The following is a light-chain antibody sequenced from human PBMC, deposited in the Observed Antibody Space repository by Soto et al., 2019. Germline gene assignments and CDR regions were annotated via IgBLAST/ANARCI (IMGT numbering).Light chain of an antibody. CDR1: QSLVHSDGNTY. CDR3: MQATHSPWA. CDR2: KIS. V-gene: IGKV2-24*01. Sequence: DIVLTQAPLSSPVTLGQPASISCRSSQSLVHSDGNTYLSWLHQRPGQPPRLLIYKISKRFSGVPDRFIGSGAGTDFTLTITRVEAEDVGVYYCMQATHSPWAFGQGTKVEIK. J-gene: IGKJ1*01.